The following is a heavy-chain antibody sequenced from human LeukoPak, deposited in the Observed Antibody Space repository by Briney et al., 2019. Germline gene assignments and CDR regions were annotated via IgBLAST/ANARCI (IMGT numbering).Heavy chain of an antibody. D-gene: IGHD3-10*01. CDR3: AKDFYGSGSYYEALFDY. CDR2: ISGSGGST. Sequence: PGGSLRLSCAASGFTFSSYAMSWVRQAPGKGLEWVSAISGSGGSTYYADSVKGRFTISRDNSKNTLYLQMNSLRAEDTAVYYCAKDFYGSGSYYEALFDYWGQGTLVTVSS. CDR1: GFTFSSYA. J-gene: IGHJ4*02. V-gene: IGHV3-23*01.